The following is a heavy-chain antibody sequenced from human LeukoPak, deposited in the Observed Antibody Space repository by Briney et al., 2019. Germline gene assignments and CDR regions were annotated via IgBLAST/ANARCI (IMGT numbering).Heavy chain of an antibody. CDR3: AREPLRYFDWSPYYYYYYGMDV. Sequence: GGSLRLSCAASGFTFSSYGMHWVRQAPGKGLEWVAFIRYDGSNKYYADSVKGRFTISRDNSKNTLYLQMNSLRAEDTAVYYCAREPLRYFDWSPYYYYYYGMDVWGQGTTVTVSS. J-gene: IGHJ6*02. V-gene: IGHV3-30*02. CDR1: GFTFSSYG. CDR2: IRYDGSNK. D-gene: IGHD3-9*01.